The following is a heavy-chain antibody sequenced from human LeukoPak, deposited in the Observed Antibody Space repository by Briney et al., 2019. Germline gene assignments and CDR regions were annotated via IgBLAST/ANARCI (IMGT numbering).Heavy chain of an antibody. J-gene: IGHJ4*02. V-gene: IGHV3-23*01. Sequence: PGGSLRLSCAASGFTFSSYAMSWVRQAPGKGLEWVSAISGSGGSTYYADSVKGRFTISRDNSKNTLYLQMNSLRAEDTAVYYCAKDRILSGYYAAFDYWGQGTLVTVSS. D-gene: IGHD3-22*01. CDR1: GFTFSSYA. CDR3: AKDRILSGYYAAFDY. CDR2: ISGSGGST.